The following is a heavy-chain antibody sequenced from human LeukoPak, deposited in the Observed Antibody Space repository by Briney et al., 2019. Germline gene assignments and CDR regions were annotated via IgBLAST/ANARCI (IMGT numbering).Heavy chain of an antibody. D-gene: IGHD3-10*01. CDR3: ARGRNYGSGSYVFDY. CDR1: GFTFTNFG. CDR2: ISSSGDTT. V-gene: IGHV3-23*01. Sequence: GGSLRLSCAASGFTFTNFGMSWVRQAPGKELEWVSRISSSGDTTNYADSVKGRFTISRDNSKNSVYLQMNSLRAEDTAVYYCARGRNYGSGSYVFDYRGQGTLVTVSS. J-gene: IGHJ4*02.